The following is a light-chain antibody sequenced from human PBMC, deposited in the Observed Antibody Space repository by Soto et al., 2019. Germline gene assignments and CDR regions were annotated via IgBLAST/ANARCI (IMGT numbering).Light chain of an antibody. J-gene: IGKJ4*01. CDR1: QSVNNNY. Sequence: EIVLTQSPGTQSLSPGERATLSCRASQSVNNNYLAWYQQKPGQAPRLLIYGASSRATGIPDRFSGSGSGTDFTLTISRLEPVDFAVFYCQQYGNSPLTFGGGTKVEIK. CDR3: QQYGNSPLT. CDR2: GAS. V-gene: IGKV3-20*01.